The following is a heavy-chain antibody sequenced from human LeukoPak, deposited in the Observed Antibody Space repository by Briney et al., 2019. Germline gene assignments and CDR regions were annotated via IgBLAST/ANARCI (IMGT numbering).Heavy chain of an antibody. J-gene: IGHJ4*02. Sequence: GGSLRLSCAASGFTFSSYWMSWVRQAPGKELEWVANIKQDGSEKYYVDSVKGRFTISRDNAKNSLYLQMNSLRAEDTAVYYCAKDSAWFGELFSYFDYWGQGTLVTVSS. V-gene: IGHV3-7*01. CDR3: AKDSAWFGELFSYFDY. CDR2: IKQDGSEK. D-gene: IGHD3-10*01. CDR1: GFTFSSYW.